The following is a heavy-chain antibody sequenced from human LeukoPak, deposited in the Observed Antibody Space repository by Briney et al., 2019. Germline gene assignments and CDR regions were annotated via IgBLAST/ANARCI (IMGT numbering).Heavy chain of an antibody. CDR2: IFYSGTT. CDR1: GGSIRSYY. D-gene: IGHD4-11*01. CDR3: ARVDSNYVFDY. V-gene: IGHV4-59*01. J-gene: IGHJ4*02. Sequence: SETLSLTCTVSGGSIRSYYWSWIRQPPGKGLEWIGYIFYSGTTNYNPSLKSRITLSVDTSENQFYLRLTSVTAADTAMYYCARVDSNYVFDYWGQGTLATVSS.